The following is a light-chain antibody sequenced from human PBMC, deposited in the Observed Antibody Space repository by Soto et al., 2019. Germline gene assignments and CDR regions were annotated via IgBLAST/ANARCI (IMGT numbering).Light chain of an antibody. Sequence: EIVLTQSPGTLSLSPGERATLSCRASQSVSSYLAWYQQKPGQAPRLLIYDASNRATGIPARFXGXGXGTXXXXXXXXXXPXXFXXYYXQQRXXGFTFGQGTKVEIK. CDR3: QQRXXGFT. CDR2: DAS. V-gene: IGKV3-11*01. J-gene: IGKJ1*01. CDR1: QSVSSY.